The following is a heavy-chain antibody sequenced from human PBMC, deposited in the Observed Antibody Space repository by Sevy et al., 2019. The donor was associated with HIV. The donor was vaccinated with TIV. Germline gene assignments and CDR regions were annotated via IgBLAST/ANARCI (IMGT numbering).Heavy chain of an antibody. D-gene: IGHD1-26*01. CDR2: IRSKAYGGTT. CDR1: GFTFDDYT. J-gene: IGHJ6*02. Sequence: GGSLRLSCRASGFTFDDYTMSWVGQAPGKGLEWVAFIRSKAYGGTTEYAASVKGRFTISRDESKSIAYLQMNSLKTEDTAVYYCTRVEGAADWGMDVWGQGTTVTVSS. CDR3: TRVEGAADWGMDV. V-gene: IGHV3-49*04.